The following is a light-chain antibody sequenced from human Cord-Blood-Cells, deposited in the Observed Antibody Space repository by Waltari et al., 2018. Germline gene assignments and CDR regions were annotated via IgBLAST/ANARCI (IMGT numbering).Light chain of an antibody. V-gene: IGKV4-1*01. J-gene: IGKJ2*01. CDR2: WAS. Sequence: DIVMTQSPDSLAVSLGERATINFTSSQSVLYSSNNKNYLAWYQQKPRQPPKLLIYWASTRESGVPDRFSGSWSGTDFTLTISNLQAEDVAVYYCQQYYSTPYTFGQGTKLEIK. CDR3: QQYYSTPYT. CDR1: QSVLYSSNNKNY.